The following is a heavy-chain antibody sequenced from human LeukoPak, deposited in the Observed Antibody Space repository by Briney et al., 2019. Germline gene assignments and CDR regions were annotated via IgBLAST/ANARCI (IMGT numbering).Heavy chain of an antibody. D-gene: IGHD2-21*02. CDR2: ISGNGGST. V-gene: IGHV3-23*01. J-gene: IGHJ4*02. CDR3: AKADSARGVTLKSTIDY. CDR1: GLPFSSYA. Sequence: PGGSLRLSCAASGLPFSSYAMSWVRQARGKGLEWVSVISGNGGSTYYADSVKGRFTISRDNSKNTLYLQMNSLRGEDTAVYYCAKADSARGVTLKSTIDYWGQGTLVTVSS.